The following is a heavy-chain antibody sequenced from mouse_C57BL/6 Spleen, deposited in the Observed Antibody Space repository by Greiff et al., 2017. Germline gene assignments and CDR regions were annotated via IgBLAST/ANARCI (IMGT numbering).Heavy chain of an antibody. Sequence: EVQLVESGGGLVKPGGSLKLSCAASGFTFSDYGMHWVRQAPEKGLEWVAYISSGSSTIYYADTVKGRFTISRDNATNTLFLQMTSLMSDDTAIYYCASMVTTYYYAMDYWGKGTSVTVSS. J-gene: IGHJ4*01. CDR1: GFTFSDYG. D-gene: IGHD2-2*01. V-gene: IGHV5-17*01. CDR3: ASMVTTYYYAMDY. CDR2: ISSGSSTI.